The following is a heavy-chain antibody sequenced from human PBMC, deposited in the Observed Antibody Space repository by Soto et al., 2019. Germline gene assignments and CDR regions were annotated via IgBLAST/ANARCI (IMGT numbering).Heavy chain of an antibody. CDR3: AKGGRQWLVTSDFNY. CDR1: GFTFSSYA. V-gene: IGHV3-23*01. CDR2: ISGSGGST. J-gene: IGHJ4*02. Sequence: PGGSLRLSCAASGFTFSSYAMSWVRQALGKGLEWVSAISGSGGSTYYADSVKGRFTISRDNSKNTLYLQMNSLRAEDTAVYYCAKGGRQWLVTSDFNYCAQGALVPVTS. D-gene: IGHD6-19*01.